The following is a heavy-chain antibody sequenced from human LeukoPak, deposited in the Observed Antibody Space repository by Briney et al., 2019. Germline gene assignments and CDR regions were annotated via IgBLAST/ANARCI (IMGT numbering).Heavy chain of an antibody. CDR3: AELGITMIGGV. V-gene: IGHV3-48*04. J-gene: IGHJ6*04. Sequence: GGSLRLSCVVSGFTFSSYSMSWVRQAPGKGLEWVSYISSSGSTIYYADSVKGRFTISRDNAKNSLYLQMNSLRAEDTAVYYCAELGITMIGGVWGKGTTVTISS. CDR2: ISSSGSTI. D-gene: IGHD3-10*02. CDR1: GFTFSSYS.